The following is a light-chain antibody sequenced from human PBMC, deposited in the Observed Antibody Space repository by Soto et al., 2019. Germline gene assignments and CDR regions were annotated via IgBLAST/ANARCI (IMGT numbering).Light chain of an antibody. V-gene: IGKV1-27*01. Sequence: DIQMTQSPSSLSSSVGDRVTITCRASQGISDHLAWYKQKPGKVPHLLIFAASTLRSGGPSRFSGGGSEADFTLTISSLQPEDVENYYCQNYYSAPVTFGGGTKVDI. J-gene: IGKJ4*01. CDR1: QGISDH. CDR3: QNYYSAPVT. CDR2: AAS.